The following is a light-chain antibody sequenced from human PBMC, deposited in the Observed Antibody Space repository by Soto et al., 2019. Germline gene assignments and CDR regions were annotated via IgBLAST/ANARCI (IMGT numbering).Light chain of an antibody. Sequence: QSALTQPASVSGSPGQSITISCTGTSSDVGGYNSVSWYQQHPGKVPKIMIYXVXIRPSGVPDXFSGSKSGNTASLTISGLXXXXEXXYYCSSYTSITALVFGTGTKLTVL. CDR3: SSYTSITALV. J-gene: IGLJ1*01. CDR1: SSDVGGYNS. CDR2: XVX. V-gene: IGLV2-14*01.